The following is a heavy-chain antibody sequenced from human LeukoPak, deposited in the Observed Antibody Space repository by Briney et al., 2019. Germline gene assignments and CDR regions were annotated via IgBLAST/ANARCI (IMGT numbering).Heavy chain of an antibody. V-gene: IGHV1-18*04. D-gene: IGHD2-2*01. J-gene: IGHJ6*03. CDR3: ARVRPYIVVVPAAPMYYYMDV. Sequence: ASVKVSCKASGYTFTAYYIHWVRQAPGQGLEWMGWISAYNGNTNYAQKLQGRVTMTTDTSASTAYMELRSLRSDDTAVYYCARVRPYIVVVPAAPMYYYMDVWGKGTTVTVSS. CDR2: ISAYNGNT. CDR1: GYTFTAYY.